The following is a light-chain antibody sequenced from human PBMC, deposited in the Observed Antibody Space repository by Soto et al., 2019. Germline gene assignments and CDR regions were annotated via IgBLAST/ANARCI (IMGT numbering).Light chain of an antibody. V-gene: IGLV2-14*01. Sequence: QSVLTQPASVSGSPGQSITISCTGTSSDVGTYNFVSWYQQHPGKAPKLMIYEVSNRPSGVSDRFSGSKSGNTASLTISGLHAEDEADYYCSSYTNNNTVVFGGGTQLTVL. CDR1: SSDVGTYNF. J-gene: IGLJ2*01. CDR3: SSYTNNNTVV. CDR2: EVS.